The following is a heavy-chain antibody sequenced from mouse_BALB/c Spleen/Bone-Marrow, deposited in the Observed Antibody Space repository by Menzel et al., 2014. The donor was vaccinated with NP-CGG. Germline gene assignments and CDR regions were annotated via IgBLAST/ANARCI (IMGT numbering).Heavy chain of an antibody. CDR1: GDSITSGY. V-gene: IGHV3-8*02. D-gene: IGHD2-14*01. CDR2: ISHSGST. J-gene: IGHJ4*01. Sequence: EVQLVESGPSLVKPSQTLSLTWSVTGDSITSGYWNWIRKFPGNKLEYMGYISHSGSTYYNPSLKSRISITRDTSKNQYYLQLNSVTTEDTATYYCARAGYRYDVGYAMDYWGQGTSVTVSS. CDR3: ARAGYRYDVGYAMDY.